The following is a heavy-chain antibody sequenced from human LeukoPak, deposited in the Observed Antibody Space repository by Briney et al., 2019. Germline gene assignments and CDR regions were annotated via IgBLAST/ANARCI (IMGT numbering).Heavy chain of an antibody. CDR2: ISYDGSNK. Sequence: PGGSLRLSCAASGFTFSSYAMHWVRQAPGKGLEWVAVISYDGSNKYYADSVKGRFTISRDNSKNTLYLQMNSPRAEDTAVYYCARDAAAGAYYYYGMDVWGKGTTVTVSS. D-gene: IGHD6-13*01. V-gene: IGHV3-30*04. CDR3: ARDAAAGAYYYYGMDV. CDR1: GFTFSSYA. J-gene: IGHJ6*04.